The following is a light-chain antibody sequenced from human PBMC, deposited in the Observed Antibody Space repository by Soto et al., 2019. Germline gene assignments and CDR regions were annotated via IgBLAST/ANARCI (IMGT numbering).Light chain of an antibody. CDR1: QSVGNN. J-gene: IGKJ4*01. Sequence: EIVVTQSPATLSVSPGERATLSCRASQSVGNNFAWYQQKPGQAPRLLIFATSTRATGVPARFSGSGSGTDFTLTISSLQSEDVAVYYCQQYGDWPLTFGGGAKVEIE. CDR2: ATS. V-gene: IGKV3-15*01. CDR3: QQYGDWPLT.